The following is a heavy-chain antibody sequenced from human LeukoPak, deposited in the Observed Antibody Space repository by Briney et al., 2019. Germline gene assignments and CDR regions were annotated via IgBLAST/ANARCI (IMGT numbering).Heavy chain of an antibody. J-gene: IGHJ3*02. CDR2: MDGDGTVQ. V-gene: IGHV3-7*01. CDR3: GRDFPPHASDI. Sequence: GGSLRLSCVGSGFSFRSYWLSWVRQAPGKGLEWVASMDGDGTVQYYVDSVKGRFTISRDSAKSSLYLQMNSLRAEDTAVYFCGRDFPPHASDIWGQGTMVTVSS. CDR1: GFSFRSYW.